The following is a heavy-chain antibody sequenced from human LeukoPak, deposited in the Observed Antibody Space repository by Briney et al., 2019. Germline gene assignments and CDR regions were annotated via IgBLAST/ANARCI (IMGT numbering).Heavy chain of an antibody. CDR3: ARQGRNLGFDP. CDR1: GGSISSYY. J-gene: IGHJ5*02. Sequence: PSETLSLTCTVSGGSISSYYWSWIRQPPGKGLEWIGYIYYSGSTNYNPSLKSRVTISVDTSKNQFSLKLSSVTAADTAVYYCARQGRNLGFDPWGQGTLVTVSS. CDR2: IYYSGST. V-gene: IGHV4-59*08. D-gene: IGHD1-14*01.